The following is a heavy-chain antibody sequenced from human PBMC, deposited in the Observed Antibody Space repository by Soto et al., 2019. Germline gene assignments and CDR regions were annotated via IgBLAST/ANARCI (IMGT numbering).Heavy chain of an antibody. D-gene: IGHD1-26*01. V-gene: IGHV1-69*12. CDR2: IIPIFGTA. CDR1: GGTFSSYA. Sequence: QVQLVQSGAEVKKPGSSVKVSCKASGGTFSSYAISWVRQAPGQGLEWMGGIIPIFGTANYAQKFQGRVTITADEAXSXAYMELSRLRSEDTAVYYCARTKDGGMDYYDDGMDVGGQGTTVTVSS. J-gene: IGHJ6*02. CDR3: ARTKDGGMDYYDDGMDV.